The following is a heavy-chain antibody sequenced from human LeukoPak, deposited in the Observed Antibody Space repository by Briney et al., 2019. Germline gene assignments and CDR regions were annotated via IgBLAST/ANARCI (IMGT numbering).Heavy chain of an antibody. CDR1: AGSISSSSYY. V-gene: IGHV4-39*01. D-gene: IGHD3-22*01. J-gene: IGHJ4*02. CDR2: IHYSGST. CDR3: ARGLDSYDSSGQFVY. Sequence: SETLSLTCTVAAGSISSSSYYWGWIRQPPGKGLEWIGSIHYSGSTYFNPSLKSRVTIFVDTSKNQFSLKLSSVTAADTAVYYCARGLDSYDSSGQFVYWGQGTLVTVSS.